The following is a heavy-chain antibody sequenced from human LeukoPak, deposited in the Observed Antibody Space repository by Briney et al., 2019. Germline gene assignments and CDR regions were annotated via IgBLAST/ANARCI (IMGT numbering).Heavy chain of an antibody. D-gene: IGHD6-19*01. CDR2: IKQDGSDK. J-gene: IGHJ5*02. V-gene: IGHV3-7*01. Sequence: TGGSLRLSCAASGFTFSSYWMSWVRQAPGKGLEWVANIKQDGSDKYYVDSVKGRFTISRDNAKNSVYLQMNSLRAEDAALHYCARAVAENWFDPWGQGTLVTVSS. CDR3: ARAVAENWFDP. CDR1: GFTFSSYW.